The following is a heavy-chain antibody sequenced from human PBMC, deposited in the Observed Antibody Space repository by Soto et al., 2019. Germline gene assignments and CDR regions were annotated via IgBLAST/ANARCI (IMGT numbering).Heavy chain of an antibody. CDR1: GGSFSGYY. V-gene: IGHV4-34*01. D-gene: IGHD3-3*01. Sequence: QVQLQQWGAGLLKPSETLSLTCAVYGGSFSGYYWSWIRQPPGKGLEWIGEINHSGSTNYNPSLKSRVTISVDTSKNQFSLTLSSVTAADTAVYYCARTFRVPNFGARQRIWFDPWGQGTLVTVSS. CDR2: INHSGST. J-gene: IGHJ5*02. CDR3: ARTFRVPNFGARQRIWFDP.